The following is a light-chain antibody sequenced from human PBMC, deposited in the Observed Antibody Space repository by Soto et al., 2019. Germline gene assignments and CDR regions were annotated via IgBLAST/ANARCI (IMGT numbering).Light chain of an antibody. V-gene: IGKV1-33*01. CDR3: QQYDNLPPIT. J-gene: IGKJ5*01. Sequence: DIQMTQSPSSLSASVGDRVTITCPASQDISNYLNWYQQKPGKAPKPLIYDASNLETGVPSRFSGSGSGTDFTFTISSLQPEDIATYYCQQYDNLPPITVGQGTRLEIK. CDR1: QDISNY. CDR2: DAS.